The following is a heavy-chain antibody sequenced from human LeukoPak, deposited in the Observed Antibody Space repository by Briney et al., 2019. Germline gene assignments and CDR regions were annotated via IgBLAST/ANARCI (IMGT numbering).Heavy chain of an antibody. J-gene: IGHJ4*02. Sequence: GGSLRLSCAASGFTFSSYAMSWVRQAPGKGLEWVSAFSGSGGSTYYADSVKGRFTISRDNAKNTLFLQMNSLSAEDTAVYYCAREILAPGKTHDYWGQGTLVTVSS. CDR1: GFTFSSYA. V-gene: IGHV3-23*01. CDR3: AREILAPGKTHDY. CDR2: FSGSGGST.